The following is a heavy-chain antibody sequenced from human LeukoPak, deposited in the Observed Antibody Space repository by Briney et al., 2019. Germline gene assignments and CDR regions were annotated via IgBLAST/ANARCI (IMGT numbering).Heavy chain of an antibody. D-gene: IGHD3-10*01. CDR3: AIKPNSGYYYYGMDV. V-gene: IGHV1-69*04. J-gene: IGHJ6*02. Sequence: SVKVSCKASGGTFSSYAISWVRQAPGQGLEWMGRIIPILGIANYAQKFQGRVTITADKSTSTAYMELSSLRSEDTAVYYCAIKPNSGYYYYGMDVWGQGTTVTVSS. CDR1: GGTFSSYA. CDR2: IIPILGIA.